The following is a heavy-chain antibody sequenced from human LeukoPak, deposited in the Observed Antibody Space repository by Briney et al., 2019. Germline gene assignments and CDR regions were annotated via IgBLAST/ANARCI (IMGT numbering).Heavy chain of an antibody. Sequence: GGSLRLSCVASGFTLSSYNMNWVRQAPGKGLEWVSSISSTSTFIYYGDSLKGRCTVSRDNAKNSLSLQMNSLRAEDTAVYYCARGTMFPYYFDYWGQGTLVTVSS. J-gene: IGHJ4*02. CDR1: GFTLSSYN. CDR2: ISSTSTFI. V-gene: IGHV3-21*01. CDR3: ARGTMFPYYFDY. D-gene: IGHD3-10*02.